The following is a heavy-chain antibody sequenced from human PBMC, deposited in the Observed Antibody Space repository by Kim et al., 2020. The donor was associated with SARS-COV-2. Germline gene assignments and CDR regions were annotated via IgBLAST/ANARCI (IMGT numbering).Heavy chain of an antibody. V-gene: IGHV3-33*01. J-gene: IGHJ3*02. CDR3: ARDQGRGDYGPGAFDI. CDR1: GFTFSSYG. Sequence: GGSLRLSCAASGFTFSSYGMHWVRQAPGKGLEWVAVIWYDGSNKYYADSVKGRFTISRDNSKNTLYLQMNSLRAEDTAVYYCARDQGRGDYGPGAFDIWGQGTMVTVSS. CDR2: IWYDGSNK. D-gene: IGHD4-17*01.